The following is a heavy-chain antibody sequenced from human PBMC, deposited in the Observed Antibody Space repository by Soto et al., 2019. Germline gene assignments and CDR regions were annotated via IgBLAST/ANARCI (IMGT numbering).Heavy chain of an antibody. CDR1: GYTFTNFG. Sequence: QVQLVQSGAEVKKPGASVKVSCKTPGYTFTNFGLSWVRQAPGQGLEWMGWISAYNGNTNYAQNFQGRVTMTTDTSSTTADMELRSVRSDDTAVYFCARGGSPIGYWGQGTLVTVSP. CDR2: ISAYNGNT. D-gene: IGHD3-16*01. V-gene: IGHV1-18*01. CDR3: ARGGSPIGY. J-gene: IGHJ4*02.